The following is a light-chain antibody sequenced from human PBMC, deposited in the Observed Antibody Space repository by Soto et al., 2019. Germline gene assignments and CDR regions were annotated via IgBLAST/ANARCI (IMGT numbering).Light chain of an antibody. CDR1: QSISNW. J-gene: IGKJ1*01. CDR2: QAS. V-gene: IGKV1-5*03. Sequence: DFPMTQSPSTLSASVGDTVTITCRASQSISNWLARYQQKPGEAPKLLIYQASTLASGVPSRFSGSGSGTEFTLPVASLQPDDFATYHCQRYNGSSRPFGQGAKVEIK. CDR3: QRYNGSSRP.